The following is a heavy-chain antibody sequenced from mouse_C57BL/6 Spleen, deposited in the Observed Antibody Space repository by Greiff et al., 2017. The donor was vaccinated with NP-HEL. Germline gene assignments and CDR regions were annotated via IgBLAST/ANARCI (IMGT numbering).Heavy chain of an antibody. CDR1: GYTFTSYW. CDR2: IDPSDSYT. J-gene: IGHJ4*01. Sequence: VQLQQPGAELVMPGASVKLSCKASGYTFTSYWMHWVKQRPGQGLEWIGEIDPSDSYTNYNQKFKGKSTLTVDKSSSTAYMQLSSLTSEDSAVYYCARRGRGYYDAMDYWGQGTSVTVSS. D-gene: IGHD2-2*01. V-gene: IGHV1-69*01. CDR3: ARRGRGYYDAMDY.